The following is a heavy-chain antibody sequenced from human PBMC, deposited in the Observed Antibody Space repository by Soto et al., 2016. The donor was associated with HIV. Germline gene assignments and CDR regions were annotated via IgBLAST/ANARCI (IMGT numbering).Heavy chain of an antibody. CDR3: ARHVTGSGNGWVRGALAFNY. CDR1: GGAFNSNKYF. V-gene: IGHV4-39*01. CDR2: VSHSGET. Sequence: RLHESGPGMVKPSESLSLTCNISGGAFNSNKYFWGWIRQSPIKTLEWIGTVSHSGETYYSPSLRSRVIISADTSKNQFFLTLSSVRSTDTGIYYCARHVTGSGNGWVRGALAFNYWGQGLRVAVSS. J-gene: IGHJ4*01. D-gene: IGHD6-19*01.